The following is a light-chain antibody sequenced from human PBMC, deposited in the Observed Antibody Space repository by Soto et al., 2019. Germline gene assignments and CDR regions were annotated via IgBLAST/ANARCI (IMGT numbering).Light chain of an antibody. J-gene: IGLJ1*01. Sequence: QSVLTQPPWLSGSPGQAITISFTGTSSDVGGYDYVSWYQLHPGKAPKLMVFEVNNRPSGVSYRFSSSKSGNTASLTISGLQAEDEADYFCSSYSISTAYLFGTGTKVTV. V-gene: IGLV2-14*01. CDR3: SSYSISTAYL. CDR1: SSDVGGYDY. CDR2: EVN.